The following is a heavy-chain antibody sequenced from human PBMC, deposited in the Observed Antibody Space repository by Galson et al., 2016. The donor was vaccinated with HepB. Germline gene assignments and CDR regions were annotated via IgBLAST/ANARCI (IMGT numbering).Heavy chain of an antibody. J-gene: IGHJ6*02. CDR2: IYYTGST. Sequence: SETLSLTCTVSGGSISSSNYYWGWIRQPPGKGLEWIGHIYYTGSTNYNPSLESRVTISLDTSKNQFSLNLTSVTAADTAIYYCAREASGWFTNYFYYGFDVWGQGTTVTVSS. CDR3: AREASGWFTNYFYYGFDV. D-gene: IGHD6-19*01. V-gene: IGHV4-39*07. CDR1: GGSISSSNYY.